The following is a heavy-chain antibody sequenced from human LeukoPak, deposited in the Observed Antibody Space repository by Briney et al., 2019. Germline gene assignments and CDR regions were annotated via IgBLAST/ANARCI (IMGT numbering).Heavy chain of an antibody. J-gene: IGHJ4*02. Sequence: GGSLRLSCAASGFTFSTFGMSWVRQAPGKGLEWVSAITGSSGNTEYADSVKGRFTISRDNSKNTLFLQMNSLRAEDTAVYYCAKSGSYWYYFDYWGQGTLVTVSS. CDR3: AKSGSYWYYFDY. D-gene: IGHD3-10*01. V-gene: IGHV3-23*01. CDR2: ITGSSGNT. CDR1: GFTFSTFG.